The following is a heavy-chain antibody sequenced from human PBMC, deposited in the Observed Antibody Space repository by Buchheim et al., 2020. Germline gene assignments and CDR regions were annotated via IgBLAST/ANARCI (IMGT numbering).Heavy chain of an antibody. CDR1: GFTFSSYG. CDR3: AKTLWFGEPAPFDY. J-gene: IGHJ4*02. D-gene: IGHD3-10*01. CDR2: ISYDGSNK. V-gene: IGHV3-30*18. Sequence: QVQLVESGGGVVQPGRSLRLSCAASGFTFSSYGMHWVRQAPGKGLEWVAVISYDGSNKYYADSVKGRFTISRDNSKNTLYLQMNSLRAEDTAVYYCAKTLWFGEPAPFDYWGQGIL.